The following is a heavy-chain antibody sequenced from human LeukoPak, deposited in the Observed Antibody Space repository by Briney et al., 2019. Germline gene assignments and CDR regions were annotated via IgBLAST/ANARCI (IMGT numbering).Heavy chain of an antibody. J-gene: IGHJ6*03. Sequence: SETLSLTCAVYGGSFSGYYWSWIRQPPGKGLEWIGEINHSGSTNYNPSLKSRVTISVDTSKNQFSLKLSSVTAADTAVYYCAREGSGWYSDYYYMDVWGKGTTVTVSS. D-gene: IGHD6-19*01. CDR3: AREGSGWYSDYYYMDV. V-gene: IGHV4-34*01. CDR2: INHSGST. CDR1: GGSFSGYY.